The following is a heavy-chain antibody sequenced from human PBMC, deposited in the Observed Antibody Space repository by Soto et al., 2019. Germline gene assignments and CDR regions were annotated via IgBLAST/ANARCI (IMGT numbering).Heavy chain of an antibody. CDR3: ARGGHVVVVTAALDY. CDR2: VNPSGGHT. D-gene: IGHD2-21*02. CDR1: GDTFTDYY. Sequence: QVQLVQSGAEVKKPGASVKVSCKASGDTFTDYYIHWVRQAPGQGLEWMGTVNPSGGHTTYAQHFLGTMTMTRETSTSTLYMELTSLTSEYTAVYYCARGGHVVVVTAALDYWGQGTLVTVSS. V-gene: IGHV1-46*01. J-gene: IGHJ4*02.